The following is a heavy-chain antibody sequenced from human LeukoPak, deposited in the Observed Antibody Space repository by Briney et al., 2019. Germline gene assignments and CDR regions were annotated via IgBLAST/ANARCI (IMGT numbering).Heavy chain of an antibody. V-gene: IGHV3-23*01. CDR1: GFTFSSYA. CDR2: ISGSDGST. Sequence: GGSLRLSCAASGFTFSSYAMSWVRQAPGKGLEWVSAISGSDGSTYYADSVKGRFTISRDNSKNTLYLQMNSLRDEDTAVYYCATSREDYYESRGLYGRFDYWGQGTLVTVSS. D-gene: IGHD3-22*01. J-gene: IGHJ4*02. CDR3: ATSREDYYESRGLYGRFDY.